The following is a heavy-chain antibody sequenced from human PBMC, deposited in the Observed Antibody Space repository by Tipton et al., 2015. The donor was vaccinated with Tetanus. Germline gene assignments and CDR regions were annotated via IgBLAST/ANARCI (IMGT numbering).Heavy chain of an antibody. CDR1: GFTFSSYW. V-gene: IGHV3-7*01. CDR2: IKQDGSEK. J-gene: IGHJ4*02. D-gene: IGHD2-2*01. CDR3: AREVDLLVPSIVVVPAAVDY. Sequence: SLRLSCAASGFTFSSYWMSWVRQAPGKGLEWVANIKQDGSEKYYVDSVKGRFTISRDNAKNSLYLQMNSLRAEDTAVYYCAREVDLLVPSIVVVPAAVDYWGQGTLVAVSS.